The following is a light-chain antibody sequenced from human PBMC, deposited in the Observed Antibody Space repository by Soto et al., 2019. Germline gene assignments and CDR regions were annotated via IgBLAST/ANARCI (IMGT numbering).Light chain of an antibody. V-gene: IGKV3-20*01. Sequence: EIVLTQSLGTLSLSPGERATLSCRASRSVSNNYLAWYQQKPGQAPRLLIYGASNRATGIPDRFSGSGSGTDFTLTISRLEPEDFAVYYCPQYGSSGTFGQGTKVDIK. J-gene: IGKJ1*01. CDR1: RSVSNNY. CDR3: PQYGSSGT. CDR2: GAS.